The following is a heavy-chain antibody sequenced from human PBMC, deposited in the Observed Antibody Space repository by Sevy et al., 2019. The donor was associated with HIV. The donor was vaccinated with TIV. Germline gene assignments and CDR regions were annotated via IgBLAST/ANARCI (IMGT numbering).Heavy chain of an antibody. J-gene: IGHJ4*02. CDR2: ISAYSGNT. CDR1: GYTFTIYG. CDR3: ARTSSYGSGNYFDY. V-gene: IGHV1-18*01. D-gene: IGHD3-10*01. Sequence: SSVKVSCKASGYTFTIYGISWVRQAPEQGLEWMGWISAYSGNTNYAQNLQGRVTMTTDTSTTTAYMELRSLRFDDTAVYYCARTSSYGSGNYFDYWGQGTLVTVSS.